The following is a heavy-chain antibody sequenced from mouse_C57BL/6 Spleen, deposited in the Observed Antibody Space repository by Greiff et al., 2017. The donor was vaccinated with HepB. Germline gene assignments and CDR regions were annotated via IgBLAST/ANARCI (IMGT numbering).Heavy chain of an antibody. Sequence: VQLQQPGAELVKPGASVKMSCKASGYTFTSYWITWEKQRPGQGLEWIGDIYPGSGSTNYNEKFKSKATLTVDTSSSTAYMQLSSLTSEDSAVYYCAREGLYYGSFSWFAYWGQGTLVTVSA. V-gene: IGHV1-55*01. J-gene: IGHJ3*01. CDR1: GYTFTSYW. CDR2: IYPGSGST. CDR3: AREGLYYGSFSWFAY. D-gene: IGHD1-1*01.